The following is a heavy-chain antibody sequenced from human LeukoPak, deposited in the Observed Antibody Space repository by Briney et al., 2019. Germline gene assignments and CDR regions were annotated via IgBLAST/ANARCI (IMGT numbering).Heavy chain of an antibody. D-gene: IGHD2-15*01. CDR2: INSRSNYI. J-gene: IGHJ3*01. CDR3: VREICQSGRCHDAFDV. CDR1: GFTFSTYS. Sequence: GGSLRLSCAASGFTFSTYSMNWVRQAPGQGLEWVSSINSRSNYIYHADSVKGRFTISRDHAKNSLYLQMNNLRPDDTALYYCVREICQSGRCHDAFDVWGQGTVVTVFS. V-gene: IGHV3-21*01.